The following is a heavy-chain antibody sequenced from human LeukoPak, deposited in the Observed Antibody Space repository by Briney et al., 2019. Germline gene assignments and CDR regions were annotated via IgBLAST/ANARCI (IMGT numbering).Heavy chain of an antibody. Sequence: SKTLSLTCTVSGGSISSGDYYWRWVRQPPGKGLEWIGYIYYSGSTYYNPSLKSRVTISVDTSKNQFSLKLSSVTAADTAVYYCARRRYSSSWYIWFDPWGQGTLVTVSS. D-gene: IGHD6-13*01. CDR2: IYYSGST. V-gene: IGHV4-30-4*08. CDR3: ARRRYSSSWYIWFDP. CDR1: GGSISSGDYY. J-gene: IGHJ5*02.